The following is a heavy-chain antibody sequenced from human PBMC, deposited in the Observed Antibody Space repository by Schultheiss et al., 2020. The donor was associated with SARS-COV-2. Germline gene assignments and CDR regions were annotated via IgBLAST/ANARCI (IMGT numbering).Heavy chain of an antibody. CDR3: ARYTAMAINWFDP. CDR2: INHSGST. V-gene: IGHV4-61*08. D-gene: IGHD5-18*01. Sequence: SETLSLTCTVSGGSISSGGYYWSWIRQPPGKGLEWIGEINHSGSTNYNPSLKSRVTISVDTSKNQFSLKMSSVTAADTAVYYCARYTAMAINWFDPWGQGTLVTVSS. CDR1: GGSISSGGYY. J-gene: IGHJ5*02.